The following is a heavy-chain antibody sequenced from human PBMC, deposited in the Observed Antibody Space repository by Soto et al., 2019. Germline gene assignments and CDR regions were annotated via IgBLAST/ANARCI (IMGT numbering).Heavy chain of an antibody. Sequence: NPGGSLRLSCAASGFNFNSYTINWVRQAPGKRLEWLSSISSSGYIFSTDSVRGRFTISRDNAKNSVYLQINSLRAEDTAVYFRARDCTGGSCYPGMDVWGQGTTVT. J-gene: IGHJ6*02. CDR3: ARDCTGGSCYPGMDV. CDR1: GFNFNSYT. V-gene: IGHV3-21*01. D-gene: IGHD2-15*01. CDR2: ISSSGYI.